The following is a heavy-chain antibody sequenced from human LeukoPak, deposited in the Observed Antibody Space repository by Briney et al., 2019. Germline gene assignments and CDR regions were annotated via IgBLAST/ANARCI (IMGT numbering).Heavy chain of an antibody. CDR2: INAGNGNT. CDR1: EYTFTDYA. D-gene: IGHD6-13*01. Sequence: ASVKVSCKASEYTFTDYAINWVRQAPGQRLEWMGWINAGNGNTRYSQRFQGRVTITRDTSASTAYMELSSLTSEDTAVYYCARDRAGPIAAAGNNWFDPWGQGTLVTVSS. CDR3: ARDRAGPIAAAGNNWFDP. V-gene: IGHV1-3*01. J-gene: IGHJ5*02.